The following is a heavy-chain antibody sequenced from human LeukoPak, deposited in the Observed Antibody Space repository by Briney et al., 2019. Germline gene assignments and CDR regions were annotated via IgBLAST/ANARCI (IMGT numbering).Heavy chain of an antibody. D-gene: IGHD2-21*01. Sequence: SETLSLTCTVSGGSMTHFYWTWLRQFPGQGLEWIGYIYYSGSTNYNPSLKSRVTISVDTSKNQFSLKLSSVTAADTAVYYCARAEDYSPDAFDIWGQGTMVTVSS. J-gene: IGHJ3*02. CDR3: ARAEDYSPDAFDI. CDR2: IYYSGST. V-gene: IGHV4-59*01. CDR1: GGSMTHFY.